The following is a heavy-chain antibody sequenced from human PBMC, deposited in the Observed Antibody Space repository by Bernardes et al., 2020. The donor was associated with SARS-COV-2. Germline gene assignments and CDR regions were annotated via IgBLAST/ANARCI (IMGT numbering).Heavy chain of an antibody. CDR3: ATGWFGP. CDR1: GFIVSDNY. J-gene: IGHJ5*02. Sequence: GGSLRLSCAASGFIVSDNYMIWVRQAPGKGLEWVAVIYRGGNTYYGDSVKGRFTISRDKSENTLYLQMNSLRVEDTAVYYCATGWFGPWGKGTPVTVSS. CDR2: IYRGGNT. V-gene: IGHV3-53*01.